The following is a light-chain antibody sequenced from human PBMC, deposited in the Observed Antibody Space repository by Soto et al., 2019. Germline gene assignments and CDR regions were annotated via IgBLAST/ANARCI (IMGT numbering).Light chain of an antibody. J-gene: IGLJ2*01. V-gene: IGLV2-14*01. CDR1: SSDVGGYNY. CDR2: EVS. Sequence: QSALTQPASVSGSPGQSITLSCSGTSSDVGGYNYVSWYQQHPGKAPKLMVYEVSNRPSGVSNRFSGSKSGNTASLTISGLQADDEADYYCQSFDNSLSGSVFGGGTKLTVL. CDR3: QSFDNSLSGSV.